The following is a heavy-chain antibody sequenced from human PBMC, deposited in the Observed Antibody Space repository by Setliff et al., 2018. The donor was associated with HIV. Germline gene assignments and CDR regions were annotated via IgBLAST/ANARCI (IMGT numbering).Heavy chain of an antibody. CDR2: IYWNANK. V-gene: IGHV2-5*01. D-gene: IGHD3-10*01. CDR3: AHTPVSRNQYFFDY. CDR1: GFSLSTSGVG. J-gene: IGHJ4*02. Sequence: PTLVNPTQTLTLTCTFSGFSLSTSGVGVGWIRQPPGKALEWLTVIYWNANKYYSPSLRRRLTVTRDTPKNQVVLTMTNMDPVDTATYFCAHTPVSRNQYFFDYWGQGTLVTVS.